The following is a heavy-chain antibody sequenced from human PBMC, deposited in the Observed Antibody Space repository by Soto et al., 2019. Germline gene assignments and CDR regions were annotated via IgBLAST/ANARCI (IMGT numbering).Heavy chain of an antibody. V-gene: IGHV3-21*01. CDR1: GFTFSSYS. Sequence: EVQLVESGGGLVKPGGSLRLSCAASGFTFSSYSMNWVRQAPGKGLEWVSSISSSSSYIYYADSVKGRFTISRDNAKNSLYLQMNSLRAEDTAVYYCARPPNYSASRGYYGYWGQGTLVTVSS. CDR2: ISSSSSYI. D-gene: IGHD3-22*01. CDR3: ARPPNYSASRGYYGY. J-gene: IGHJ4*02.